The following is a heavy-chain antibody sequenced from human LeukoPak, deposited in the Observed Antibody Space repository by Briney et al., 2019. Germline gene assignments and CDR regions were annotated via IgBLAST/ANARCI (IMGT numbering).Heavy chain of an antibody. CDR3: ARQSVDGRYTFDY. Sequence: GESLKISCKVSGYSSTSYWIGWVRQMPGKGLEWMGIINPRDSDTKYSPSFQGQVTISVDKPISTAYLQWSSLKASDTAMYYCARQSVDGRYTFDYWGQGTLVTVSS. V-gene: IGHV5-51*01. J-gene: IGHJ4*02. CDR1: GYSSTSYW. D-gene: IGHD3-16*02. CDR2: INPRDSDT.